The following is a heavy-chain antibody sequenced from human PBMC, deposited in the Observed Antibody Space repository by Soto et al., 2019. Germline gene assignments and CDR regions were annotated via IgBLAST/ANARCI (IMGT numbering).Heavy chain of an antibody. J-gene: IGHJ4*02. CDR1: GFTFNSYA. CDR2: ISFDAIHK. V-gene: IGHV3-30*04. Sequence: GGSLRLSCAASGFTFNSYAIHWVRQVPGQGLDWVAFISFDAIHKYYADSVKGRFTISRDNSKNTVYLQMNGLRAEDTAVYYCARDMSTKYARDYWGQGTRVTAPQ. D-gene: IGHD2-2*01. CDR3: ARDMSTKYARDY.